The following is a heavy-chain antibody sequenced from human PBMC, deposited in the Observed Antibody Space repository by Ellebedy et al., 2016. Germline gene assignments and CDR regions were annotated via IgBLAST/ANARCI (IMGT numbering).Heavy chain of an antibody. CDR1: GFTFRNFF. V-gene: IGHV3-23*01. Sequence: GESLKISXVASGFTFRNFFMTWVRQAPGGGLEWASTISGGGDITVSADSVKGRFTISRDNSRNTLYLQMNSLRAEDTAVYYCYYGHYSGSWGQGTLVTVSS. J-gene: IGHJ4*02. CDR2: ISGGGDIT. CDR3: YYGHYSGS. D-gene: IGHD4-17*01.